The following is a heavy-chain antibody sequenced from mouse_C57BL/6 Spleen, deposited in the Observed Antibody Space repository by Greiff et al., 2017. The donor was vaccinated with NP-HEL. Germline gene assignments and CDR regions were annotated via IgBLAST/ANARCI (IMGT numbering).Heavy chain of an antibody. J-gene: IGHJ2*01. Sequence: EVKLVESGGGLVKPGGSLKLSCAASGFTFSSYAMSWVRQTPEKRLEWVATISDGGSYTYYPDNVKGRFTISRDNAKNNLYLQMSHLKSEDTAMYYCARVYYGNWGFDYWGQCTTLTVSS. CDR1: GFTFSSYA. CDR3: ARVYYGNWGFDY. D-gene: IGHD2-1*01. CDR2: ISDGGSYT. V-gene: IGHV5-4*03.